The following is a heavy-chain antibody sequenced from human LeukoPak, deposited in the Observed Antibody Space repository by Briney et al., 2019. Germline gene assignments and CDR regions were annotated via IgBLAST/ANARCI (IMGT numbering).Heavy chain of an antibody. CDR3: AKDIGEVNLNYASDY. CDR1: GFTFADYA. V-gene: IGHV3-43D*03. D-gene: IGHD1-7*01. CDR2: ISWDGGST. Sequence: GGSLRLSCAASGFTFADYAMHWVRQAPGKGVEWVSLISWDGGSTYYADSVKGRFTISRDNSRNSLYLQMNSLRAEDTALYYCAKDIGEVNLNYASDYWGQGTLVTVSS. J-gene: IGHJ4*02.